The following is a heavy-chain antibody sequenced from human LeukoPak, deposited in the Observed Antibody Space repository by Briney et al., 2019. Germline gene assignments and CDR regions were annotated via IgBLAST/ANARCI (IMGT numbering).Heavy chain of an antibody. CDR3: ARGKILAAISSTGLDY. J-gene: IGHJ4*02. CDR1: KFTFSNYW. V-gene: IGHV3-7*05. Sequence: GGSLRLSCVASKFTFSNYWMSWVRQAPGKGLEWVANIKQDGSEKHYVDSVKGRFTISRDNAKKSLYLQMSSLRAEDTAVYYCARGKILAAISSTGLDYWGQGTLVTVSS. D-gene: IGHD5-12*01. CDR2: IKQDGSEK.